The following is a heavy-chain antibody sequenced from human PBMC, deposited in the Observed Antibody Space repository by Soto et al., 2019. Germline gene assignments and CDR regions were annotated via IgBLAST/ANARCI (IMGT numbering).Heavy chain of an antibody. CDR2: VYYRGRS. J-gene: IGHJ4*02. Sequence: SETLSLTCTVSGGSVSNSNYYWGWIRQSPGKGLEWIGSVYYRGRSYSKSSVESRVTISVDTSKNQFSLNFNSVTASDTAVYYCVSQRTSVLTQAYFDYWGPGALVTV. V-gene: IGHV4-39*01. CDR3: VSQRTSVLTQAYFDY. D-gene: IGHD2-8*01. CDR1: GGSVSNSNYY.